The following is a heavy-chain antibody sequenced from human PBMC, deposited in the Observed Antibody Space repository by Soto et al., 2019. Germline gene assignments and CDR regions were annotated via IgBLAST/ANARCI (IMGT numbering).Heavy chain of an antibody. V-gene: IGHV4-61*01. CDR1: GGSVSSGSYY. D-gene: IGHD5-18*01. J-gene: IGHJ4*02. CDR2: IYDRGTT. Sequence: QVQLQESGPGLVKPSETLSLTCTVSGGSVSSGSYYWSWIRQAPGKGLEWLGYIYDRGTTNYNPSLKSQVTTSVDTSNNQIVLRLGSVTAADTAVYYCEREERGYSYGLGDSWWGEGTLVTVSS. CDR3: EREERGYSYGLGDSW.